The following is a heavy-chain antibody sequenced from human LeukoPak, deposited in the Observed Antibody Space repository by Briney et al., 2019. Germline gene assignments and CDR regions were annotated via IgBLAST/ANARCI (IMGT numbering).Heavy chain of an antibody. CDR3: ARDRAYSSFDI. CDR1: GFTFSQSW. D-gene: IGHD4-11*01. Sequence: GGSLRLSCAASGFTFSQSWMWWVRQSPGKGPEWVAKIKEDGSQKYYVDSVEGRFTISRDNAKNSLYLQMNTLRAEDTAVYYCARDRAYSSFDIWGQGTMVTVSS. J-gene: IGHJ3*02. CDR2: IKEDGSQK. V-gene: IGHV3-7*03.